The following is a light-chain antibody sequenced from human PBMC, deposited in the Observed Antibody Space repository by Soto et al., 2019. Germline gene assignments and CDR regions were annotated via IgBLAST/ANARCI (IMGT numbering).Light chain of an antibody. J-gene: IGKJ5*01. CDR2: DAS. CDR1: QSIATY. Sequence: IQMPQSTSTLSASVGDRVPITCRASQSIATYLTWYQQKPGKAPKLLIYDASSLKSGVPSRFSGSGSGTEFTLTISSLQPDDFATYYCQHYNSYPITFGQGRRLEI. V-gene: IGKV1-5*01. CDR3: QHYNSYPIT.